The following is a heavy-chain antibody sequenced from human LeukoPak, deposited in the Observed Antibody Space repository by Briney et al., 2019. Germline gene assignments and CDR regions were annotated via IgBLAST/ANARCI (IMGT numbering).Heavy chain of an antibody. V-gene: IGHV3-23*01. D-gene: IGHD2-2*01. J-gene: IGHJ4*02. CDR2: ISGSGGST. Sequence: GGSLRLSCAASGFTFSSYAMSWVRQAPGKGLKWVSSISGSGGSTYYADSVKGRFTISRDNSKNTLSLQMNSLRAADTAVYYCARLHLGFCSSTGCYADYWGQGTLVTVSS. CDR1: GFTFSSYA. CDR3: ARLHLGFCSSTGCYADY.